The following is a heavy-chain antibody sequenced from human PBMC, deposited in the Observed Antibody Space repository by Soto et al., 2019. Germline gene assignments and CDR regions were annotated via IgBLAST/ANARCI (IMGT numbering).Heavy chain of an antibody. D-gene: IGHD2-8*02. CDR2: IKIDGSEK. Sequence: EVQMLQSGGGMVQPGGSLRLSCVGSGLTLGHYWMSWVRQAPGKGLEWVANIKIDGSEKYYVDSVKGRFAISRDNAKNSVFLPLNSLRTEDTAVYYCARELELVDGFDHWGQGSLVIVSP. CDR3: ARELELVDGFDH. CDR1: GLTLGHYW. J-gene: IGHJ4*02. V-gene: IGHV3-7*03.